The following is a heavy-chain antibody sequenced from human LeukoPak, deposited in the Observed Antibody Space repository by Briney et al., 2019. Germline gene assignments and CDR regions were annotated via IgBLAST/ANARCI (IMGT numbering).Heavy chain of an antibody. D-gene: IGHD4-17*01. J-gene: IGHJ3*02. CDR3: AREGYGDDAFDI. CDR1: GYTFTSYG. Sequence: ASVKVSCKASGYTFTSYGINWVRQATGQGLEWMGWMNPNSGNTGYAQKFQGRVTMTRNTSISTAYMELSSLRSEDTAVYYCAREGYGDDAFDIWGQGTMVTVSS. CDR2: MNPNSGNT. V-gene: IGHV1-8*02.